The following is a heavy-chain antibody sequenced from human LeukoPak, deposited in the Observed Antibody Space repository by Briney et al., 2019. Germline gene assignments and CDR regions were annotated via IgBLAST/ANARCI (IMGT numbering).Heavy chain of an antibody. Sequence: GGSLRLSCAASVYTLSDHYMDGVRQAPGKGREWGGRTRNQRNSYRTEYAASVKGRFTISRDDSKNSLYLQMNSLETEDTAIYFCSRSPGDGVDFDFWGQGTLVTVSS. V-gene: IGHV3-72*01. D-gene: IGHD7-27*01. CDR1: VYTLSDHY. CDR2: TRNQRNSYRT. CDR3: SRSPGDGVDFDF. J-gene: IGHJ4*02.